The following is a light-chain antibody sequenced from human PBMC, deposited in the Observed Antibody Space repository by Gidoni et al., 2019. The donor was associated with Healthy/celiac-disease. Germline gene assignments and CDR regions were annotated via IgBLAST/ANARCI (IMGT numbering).Light chain of an antibody. V-gene: IGKV3-11*01. J-gene: IGKJ3*01. CDR3: QQRSNWPGFT. CDR2: DAS. CDR1: QSVSSY. Sequence: ELLFTQSPATLSLSPGERATLSSRASQSVSSYLAWYQQKPGQAPRLLIYDASNRATGIPARFSGSGSGTDFTLTISSLEPEDFAVYYCQQRSNWPGFTFGPGTKVDIK.